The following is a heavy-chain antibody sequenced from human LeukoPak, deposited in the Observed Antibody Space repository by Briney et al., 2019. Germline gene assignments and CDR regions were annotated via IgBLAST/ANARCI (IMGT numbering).Heavy chain of an antibody. D-gene: IGHD6-19*01. J-gene: IGHJ4*02. CDR2: ISWNSGSI. CDR1: GFTVSSNY. CDR3: AKASYSSGFFDY. Sequence: GGSLRLSCAAPGFTVSSNYMSWVRQAPGKGLEWVSGISWNSGSIGYADSVKGRFTISRDNAKNSLYLQMNSLRAEDTALYYCAKASYSSGFFDYWGQGTLVTVSS. V-gene: IGHV3-9*01.